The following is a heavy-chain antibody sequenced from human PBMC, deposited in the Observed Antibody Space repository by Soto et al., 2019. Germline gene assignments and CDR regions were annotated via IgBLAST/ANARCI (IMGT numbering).Heavy chain of an antibody. J-gene: IGHJ6*02. D-gene: IGHD4-17*01. V-gene: IGHV1-69*06. Sequence: SVKVSCKAPAVTFTSYFMHWVRQAPGQGLEWMGGIIPIFGTANYAQKFQGRVTITADKSTSTAYMELSSLRSEDTAVYYCAAPTVTPPGYYYYGMDVWGQGTTVTVSS. CDR3: AAPTVTPPGYYYYGMDV. CDR2: IIPIFGTA. CDR1: AVTFTSYF.